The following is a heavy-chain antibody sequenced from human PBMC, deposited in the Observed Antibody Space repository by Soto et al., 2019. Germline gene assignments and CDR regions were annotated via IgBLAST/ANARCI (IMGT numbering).Heavy chain of an antibody. J-gene: IGHJ4*02. Sequence: SETLSLTCTFYGGSLSGYYWSWIRQPPGKGLEWIGEINHSGSTNYNPSLKSRVTISVDTSKNQFSLKLSSVTAADTAVYYCARHDYVWGSYRYQGPFDYWGQGTLVTVSS. CDR2: INHSGST. D-gene: IGHD3-16*02. CDR1: GGSLSGYY. CDR3: ARHDYVWGSYRYQGPFDY. V-gene: IGHV4-34*01.